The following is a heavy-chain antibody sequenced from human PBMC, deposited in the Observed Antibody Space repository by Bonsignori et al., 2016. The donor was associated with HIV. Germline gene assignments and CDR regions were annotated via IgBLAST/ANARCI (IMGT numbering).Heavy chain of an antibody. CDR2: INPNSGAT. V-gene: IGHV1-2*02. Sequence: WVRQAPGQGLEWMGWINPNSGATNYAQRFQGRVTMTRDTSISTAYMELSRLRSDDTAVYYCAREVVIAATLLYFDYWGQGTLVTVSS. D-gene: IGHD2-15*01. J-gene: IGHJ4*02. CDR3: AREVVIAATLLYFDY.